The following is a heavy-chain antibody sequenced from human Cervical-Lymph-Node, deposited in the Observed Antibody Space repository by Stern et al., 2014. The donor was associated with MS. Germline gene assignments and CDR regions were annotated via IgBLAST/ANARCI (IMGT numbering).Heavy chain of an antibody. CDR3: ARQRYFDY. CDR2: TFPGGSHI. Sequence: VQLVQSGPEVKRPGESLKISCQASGYTFTSYWIGWVRQMPGKGLEWNAITFPGGSHIKYSPSIQGQAPTSPDKPSSPAYLQRNNLKASDTAIYYCARQRYFDYWGQGTLVTVSS. V-gene: IGHV5-51*01. J-gene: IGHJ4*02. CDR1: GYTFTSYW.